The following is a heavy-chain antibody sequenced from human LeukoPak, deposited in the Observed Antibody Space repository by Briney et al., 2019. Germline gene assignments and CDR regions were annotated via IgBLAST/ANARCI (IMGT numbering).Heavy chain of an antibody. Sequence: PGGSLSLFCAVSGFTFCRYATRWARQAPGGGLEWVSDISGSGGSTYYTDSVKGKFTISRDKSKNTLYLQMNSLKAEDTAVYYCARAPGGASGEDFDCWGQGTLVTVSS. CDR1: GFTFCRYA. V-gene: IGHV3-23*01. CDR2: ISGSGGST. J-gene: IGHJ4*02. CDR3: ARAPGGASGEDFDC. D-gene: IGHD7-27*01.